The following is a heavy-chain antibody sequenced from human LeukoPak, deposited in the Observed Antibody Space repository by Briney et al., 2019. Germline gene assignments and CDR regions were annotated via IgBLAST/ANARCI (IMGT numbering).Heavy chain of an antibody. CDR1: GGSISGYY. Sequence: SETLSLTCTVSGGSISGYYWSWIRQPPGKGLEWIGYIYHSGATDYNPSLKSRLSMSVDTSTNQFSLRLSSVTAADTAMYYCASSPRQKSSFYLWGQGTLVTVSS. J-gene: IGHJ4*02. V-gene: IGHV4-59*12. D-gene: IGHD2-2*01. CDR2: IYHSGAT. CDR3: ASSPRQKSSFYL.